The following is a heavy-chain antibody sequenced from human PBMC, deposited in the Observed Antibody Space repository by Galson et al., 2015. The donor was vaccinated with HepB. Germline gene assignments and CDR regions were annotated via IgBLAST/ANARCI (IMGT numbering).Heavy chain of an antibody. Sequence: SETLSLTCTVSGDSITKNYSNWIRQPPGKGLEWIGNIFYSGSNYNPSLKSRVSLSIDTAKNQFSLRLTSVTPADTAVYYCARGDVPFDYWGQGVLVTVSS. D-gene: IGHD2-21*02. V-gene: IGHV4-59*01. CDR1: GDSITKNY. CDR2: IFYSGS. J-gene: IGHJ4*02. CDR3: ARGDVPFDY.